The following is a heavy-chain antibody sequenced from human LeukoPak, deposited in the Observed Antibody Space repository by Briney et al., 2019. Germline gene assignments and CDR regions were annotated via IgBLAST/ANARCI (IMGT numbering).Heavy chain of an antibody. CDR1: GFTFSSYA. CDR2: ISYDGSNK. V-gene: IGHV3-30-3*01. CDR3: AKVGAFFFTIFGEDY. Sequence: GGSLRLSCAASGFTFSSYAMHWVRQAPGKGLEWVAVISYDGSNKYYADSVKGRFTISRDNAENSLYLQMNSLRAEDTAVYYCAKVGAFFFTIFGEDYWGQGTLVTVSS. J-gene: IGHJ4*02. D-gene: IGHD3-3*01.